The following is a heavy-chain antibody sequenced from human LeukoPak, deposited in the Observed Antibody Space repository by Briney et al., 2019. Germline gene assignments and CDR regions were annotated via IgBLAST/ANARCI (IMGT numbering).Heavy chain of an antibody. D-gene: IGHD3-3*01. J-gene: IGHJ4*02. CDR3: ARDRSPVLRFLEWLLWS. V-gene: IGHV3-23*01. CDR1: GFTFSSYA. CDR2: ISGSGGST. Sequence: PGGSLRLSCAASGFTFSSYAMSWVRQAPGKGLEWVSAISGSGGSTYYADSVKGRFTISRDNSKNTLYLQMNSLRAEDTAVYYCARDRSPVLRFLEWLLWSWGQGTLVTVSS.